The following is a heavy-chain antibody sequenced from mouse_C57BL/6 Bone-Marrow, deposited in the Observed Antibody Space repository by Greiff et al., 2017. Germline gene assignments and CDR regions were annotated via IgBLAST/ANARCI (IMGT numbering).Heavy chain of an antibody. D-gene: IGHD1-1*01. J-gene: IGHJ4*01. CDR1: GFSLSTFCMG. CDR2: IWSDDYK. V-gene: IGHV8-8*01. CDR3: ARIALPYYYGSSHYAMDD. Sequence: QVQLKESGPGILQPSQTLSLTCSFSGFSLSTFCMGVGWIRQPSGMGLEWLAHIWSDDYKYYNPALQSWLTISKDTSKNQVFLKIANVDTADTATYYCARIALPYYYGSSHYAMDDWGQGTSVTVSS.